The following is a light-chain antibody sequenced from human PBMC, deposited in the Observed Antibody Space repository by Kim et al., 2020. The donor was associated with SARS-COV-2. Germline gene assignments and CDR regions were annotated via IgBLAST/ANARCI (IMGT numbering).Light chain of an antibody. CDR1: EGVIHGSGKTC. CDR2: QVS. V-gene: IGKV2-30*02. J-gene: IGKJ2*01. Sequence: PASISGVVSEGVIHGSGKTCVSWCQRRPGQSPRRIIYQVSTRDSGVPDRFSGSGSGTDFTLKISRVEAEDVGVYFCVQGTHWPPDTFGQGTKLEI. CDR3: VQGTHWPPDT.